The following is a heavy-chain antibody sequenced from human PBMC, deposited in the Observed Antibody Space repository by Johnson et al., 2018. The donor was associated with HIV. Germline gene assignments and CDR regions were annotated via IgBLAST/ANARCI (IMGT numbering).Heavy chain of an antibody. CDR1: GFTFSNAW. J-gene: IGHJ3*02. CDR2: IKSKTDGGTP. V-gene: IGHV3-15*01. CDR3: ASDLTLWKARGDAFDI. D-gene: IGHD3-10*01. Sequence: VQLVESGGGLVKPGGSLRLSCAASGFTFSNAWMSWVRQAPGKGLEWVGRIKSKTDGGTPDYAAPVKGRFTIPRDNSKNTLYLQMNSPRAEDTAVDYCASDLTLWKARGDAFDIWGQGTMVTVSS.